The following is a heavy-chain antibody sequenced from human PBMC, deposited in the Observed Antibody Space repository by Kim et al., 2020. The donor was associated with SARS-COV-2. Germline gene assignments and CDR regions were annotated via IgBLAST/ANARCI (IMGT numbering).Heavy chain of an antibody. V-gene: IGHV3-53*04. CDR1: GFTVSSNY. D-gene: IGHD3-9*01. J-gene: IGHJ6*02. CDR3: AREYYDILTGYQYYYYGMDV. Sequence: GGSLRLSCAASGFTVSSNYMSWVRQAPGKGLEWVSVIYSGGSTYYADSVKGRFTISRHNSKNTLYLQMNSLRAEDTAVYYCAREYYDILTGYQYYYYGMDVWGQGTTVTVSS. CDR2: IYSGGST.